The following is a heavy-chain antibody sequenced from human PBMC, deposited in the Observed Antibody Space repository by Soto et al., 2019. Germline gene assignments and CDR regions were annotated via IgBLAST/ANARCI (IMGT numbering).Heavy chain of an antibody. Sequence: SETLSLTCAVSGGSISSSNWWSWVRQPPGKGLEWIGEIYHSGSTNYNPSLKSRVTISVDKSKNQFSLKLSSVTAADTAVYYCARVEEEAAAARGFDYWGQGTLVTVSS. CDR1: GGSISSSNW. D-gene: IGHD6-13*01. CDR2: IYHSGST. J-gene: IGHJ4*02. V-gene: IGHV4-4*02. CDR3: ARVEEEAAAARGFDY.